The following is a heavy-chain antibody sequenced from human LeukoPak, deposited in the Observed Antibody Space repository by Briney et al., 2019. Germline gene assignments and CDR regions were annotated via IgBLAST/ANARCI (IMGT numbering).Heavy chain of an antibody. CDR2: IIPIFGIA. Sequence: GASVEVSCKASGGTFSSYAISWVRQAPGQGLEWMGRIIPIFGIANYAQKFQGRVTITADKSTSTAYMELSSLRSEDTAVYYCALSGDYYDSSGVQHWGQGTLVTVSS. J-gene: IGHJ1*01. CDR3: ALSGDYYDSSGVQH. D-gene: IGHD3-22*01. CDR1: GGTFSSYA. V-gene: IGHV1-69*04.